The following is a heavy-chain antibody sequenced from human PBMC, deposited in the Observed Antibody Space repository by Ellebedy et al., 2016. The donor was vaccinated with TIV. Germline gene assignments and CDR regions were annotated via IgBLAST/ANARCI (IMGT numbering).Heavy chain of an antibody. Sequence: ASVKVSCKASGGTFSSYAISWVRQAPGQGLEWMGGIIPIFGTANYAQKFQGRVTITADESTSTAYMELSSLRSEDTAVYYCAREGSENAGFRNSPSYYYYGMDVWGQGTMVTVSS. V-gene: IGHV1-69*13. CDR2: IIPIFGTA. J-gene: IGHJ6*02. CDR1: GGTFSSYA. D-gene: IGHD1-14*01. CDR3: AREGSENAGFRNSPSYYYYGMDV.